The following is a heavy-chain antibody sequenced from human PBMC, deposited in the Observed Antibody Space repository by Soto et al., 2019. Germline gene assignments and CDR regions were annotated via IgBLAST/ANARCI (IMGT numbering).Heavy chain of an antibody. Sequence: PSETLSLTCTVSGVSISSYYWIWIRQPPGKGLEWIGYIYHSGSTYYNPSLKSRVTISVDRSKNQFSLKLSSVTAADTAVYYCARVPGPWGQGTTVTSP. J-gene: IGHJ6*02. CDR3: ARVPGP. V-gene: IGHV4-59*12. CDR1: GVSISSYY. CDR2: IYHSGST.